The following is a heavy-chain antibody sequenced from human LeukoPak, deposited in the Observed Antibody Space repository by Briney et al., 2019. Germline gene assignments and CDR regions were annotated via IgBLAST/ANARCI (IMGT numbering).Heavy chain of an antibody. CDR2: VKPDGSQK. D-gene: IGHD5-12*01. V-gene: IGHV3-7*01. Sequence: GWSLRLSCAASGFTFSRYWMSWVRQARGKGLEWVAKVKPDGSQKDYVDSVEGRFPISRDNAENSLYPQMNSLRAEDTAVYFCARVTPWGDYPPYAMDVWGQGTTVTVSS. CDR1: GFTFSRYW. J-gene: IGHJ6*02. CDR3: ARVTPWGDYPPYAMDV.